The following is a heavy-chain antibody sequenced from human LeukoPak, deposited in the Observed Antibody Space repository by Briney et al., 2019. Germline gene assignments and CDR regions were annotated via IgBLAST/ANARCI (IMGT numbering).Heavy chain of an antibody. Sequence: SETLSLTCTDSGGSISSSSYYWGWIRQPPGKGLEWIGSIYCSGSTNYNPSLKSRVTMSVDTSKNQFSLKLSSVTAADTAVYYCARDLNYMDVWGKGTTVTISS. CDR1: GGSISSSSYY. CDR3: ARDLNYMDV. V-gene: IGHV4-39*07. J-gene: IGHJ6*03. CDR2: IYCSGST.